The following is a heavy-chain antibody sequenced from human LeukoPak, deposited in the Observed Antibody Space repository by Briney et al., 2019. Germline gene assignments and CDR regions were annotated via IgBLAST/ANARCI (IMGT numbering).Heavy chain of an antibody. CDR2: IYSGGST. D-gene: IGHD3-22*01. Sequence: GGSLRLSCAASGFTVSSNYMSWVRQAPGKGLEWVSVIYSGGSTYYADSVKGRFTISRDNSKNTLYLQMNSLRAEDTAVYYCARDSTYYYDSSGYRDAFDIWGQGTMVTVSS. J-gene: IGHJ3*02. CDR1: GFTVSSNY. CDR3: ARDSTYYYDSSGYRDAFDI. V-gene: IGHV3-66*01.